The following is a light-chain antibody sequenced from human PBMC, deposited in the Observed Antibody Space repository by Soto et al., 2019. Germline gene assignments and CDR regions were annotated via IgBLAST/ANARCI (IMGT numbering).Light chain of an antibody. CDR3: CSYAGRYNVI. V-gene: IGLV2-11*01. CDR2: DLI. CDR1: NSDVGGYDY. Sequence: QSALTQPRSVSGFPGQSVTIYCPGTNSDVGGYDYVSWYRQHPGKAPKILIYDLIKRPSGVPDRFSGSKSGNTAYLTISGLQAEDEADYHCCSYAGRYNVILGGGTKLTVL. J-gene: IGLJ2*01.